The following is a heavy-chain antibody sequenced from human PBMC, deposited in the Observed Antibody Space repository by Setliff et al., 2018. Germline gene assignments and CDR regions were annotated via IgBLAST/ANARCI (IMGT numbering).Heavy chain of an antibody. V-gene: IGHV4-34*01. CDR1: GGSFSGYY. CDR3: ASTDYDILTGYYPYGMDV. J-gene: IGHJ6*02. D-gene: IGHD3-9*01. Sequence: PSETLSLTCAVYGGSFSGYYWSWIRQPPGKGLEWIGSIYYSGSTYYNPSLKSRVTIAVDTSKNQFSLKLSSVTAADTAVYYCASTDYDILTGYYPYGMDVWGQGTTVTVSS. CDR2: IYYSGST.